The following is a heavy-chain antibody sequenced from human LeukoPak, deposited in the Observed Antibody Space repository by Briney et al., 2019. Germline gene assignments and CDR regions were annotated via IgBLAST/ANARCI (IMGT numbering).Heavy chain of an antibody. V-gene: IGHV3-30*02. J-gene: IGHJ4*02. CDR2: IRYDGSNK. CDR1: GLTFSSYG. Sequence: GGSLRLSCAASGLTFSSYGMHWVRQAPGKGLEWVAFIRYDGSNKYYADSVKGRFTISRDNSKNTLYLQMNSLRAEDTAVYYCAKGAYGLTLDYWGQGTLVTVSS. CDR3: AKGAYGLTLDY. D-gene: IGHD1-14*01.